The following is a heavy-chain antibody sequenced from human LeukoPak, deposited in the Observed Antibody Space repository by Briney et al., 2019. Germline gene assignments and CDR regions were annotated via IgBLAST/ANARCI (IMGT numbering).Heavy chain of an antibody. Sequence: SETLSLTCTVSGGSISSRSYYWGWIRQPPGKGLEWIGSIYYSGSTYYNPSLKSRVTISVDTSKNQFSLKLSSVTAADTAVYYCARQHDSYFDYWGQGTLVTVSS. J-gene: IGHJ4*02. CDR2: IYYSGST. CDR1: GGSISSRSYY. D-gene: IGHD3-22*01. V-gene: IGHV4-39*01. CDR3: ARQHDSYFDY.